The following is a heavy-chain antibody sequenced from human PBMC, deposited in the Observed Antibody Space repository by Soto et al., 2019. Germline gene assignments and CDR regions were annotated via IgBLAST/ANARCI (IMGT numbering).Heavy chain of an antibody. CDR1: GYTFTSYA. CDR3: ARGTLPGYSSGWYSYYYYGMDV. J-gene: IGHJ6*02. D-gene: IGHD6-19*01. CDR2: INAGNGNT. V-gene: IGHV1-3*01. Sequence: ASVKVSCKASGYTFTSYAMHWVRQAPGQRLEWMGWINAGNGNTKYSQKFQGRVTITRDTSASTAYMELSSLRSEDTAVYYCARGTLPGYSSGWYSYYYYGMDVWGQGTTVTVAS.